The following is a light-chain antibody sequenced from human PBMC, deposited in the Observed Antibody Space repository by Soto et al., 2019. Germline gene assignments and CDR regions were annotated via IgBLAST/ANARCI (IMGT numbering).Light chain of an antibody. CDR3: QQRSNWSLT. J-gene: IGKJ3*01. Sequence: EIVLTQSPATLSLSPGERATLSCRASQSVSSYLAWYQQKPGQAPRLLIYDASNRATGIPARFSGSGSGTDFTLTISCLEPEDFAVYYCQQRSNWSLTFGPGTKVDIK. V-gene: IGKV3-11*01. CDR2: DAS. CDR1: QSVSSY.